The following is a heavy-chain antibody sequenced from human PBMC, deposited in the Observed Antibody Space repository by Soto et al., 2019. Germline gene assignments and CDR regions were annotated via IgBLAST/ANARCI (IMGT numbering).Heavy chain of an antibody. CDR2: INAGNGNT. Sequence: ASVKVSCKASGYIFITYVLHWVRQAPGQRLEWVGWINAGNGNTKYSQKFQGRVTITRDTSATTVHMVLSSLRSEDTAMYFCARVPATTVLTHYFDYWGQGILVTVPS. CDR3: ARVPATTVLTHYFDY. CDR1: GYIFITYV. D-gene: IGHD4-4*01. V-gene: IGHV1-3*01. J-gene: IGHJ4*02.